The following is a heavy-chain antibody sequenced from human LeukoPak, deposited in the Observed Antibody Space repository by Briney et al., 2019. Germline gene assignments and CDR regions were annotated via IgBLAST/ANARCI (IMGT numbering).Heavy chain of an antibody. CDR1: GLTFSSYA. CDR3: AKGSKAVLFTRDHYMDV. D-gene: IGHD6-19*01. V-gene: IGHV3-23*01. CDR2: ISGSGGST. Sequence: GGSLRLSCAASGLTFSSYAMSWVRQAPGKGLEWVSAISGSGGSTYCADSVRGRFTISRDNSKNTLYLQMNSLRAEDTVVYFCAKGSKAVLFTRDHYMDVWGKGTTVTISS. J-gene: IGHJ6*03.